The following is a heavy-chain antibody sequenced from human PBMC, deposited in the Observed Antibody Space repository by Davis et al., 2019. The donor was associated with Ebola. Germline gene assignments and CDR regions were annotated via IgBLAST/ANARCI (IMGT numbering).Heavy chain of an antibody. V-gene: IGHV3-7*01. CDR1: GFTFSTYW. Sequence: GGSLRLSCAASGFTFSTYWMSWVRQAPGKGPEWVANIKEDGSDIYYVDSVKGRFTISRENAKNSLYLQMSSLRVEDTAVYYCARDTTVAGGGQNYWGQGTLVTVSS. CDR3: ARDTTVAGGGQNY. D-gene: IGHD6-13*01. CDR2: IKEDGSDI. J-gene: IGHJ4*02.